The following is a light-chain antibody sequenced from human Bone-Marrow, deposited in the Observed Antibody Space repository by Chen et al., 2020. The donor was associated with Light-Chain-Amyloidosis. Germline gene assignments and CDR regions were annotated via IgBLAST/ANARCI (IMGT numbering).Light chain of an antibody. J-gene: IGLJ1*01. V-gene: IGLV2-14*01. CDR3: SSYTITNTLV. Sequence: QSALTQPASVSGSPGQSITISCTGTSSDVGGDNHVSWYQQHPDKAPKLMIYEVTNRPSWVPDRISGLQTEDEADYFCSSYTITNTLVFGSGTRVTVL. CDR2: EVT. CDR1: SSDVGGDNH.